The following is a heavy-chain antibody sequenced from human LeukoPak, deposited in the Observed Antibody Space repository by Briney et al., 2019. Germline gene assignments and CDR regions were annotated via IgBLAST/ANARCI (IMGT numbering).Heavy chain of an antibody. D-gene: IGHD6-19*01. CDR2: IYYSGST. CDR3: ARAVAYFDY. CDR1: GGSISSYY. V-gene: IGHV4-59*08. J-gene: IGHJ4*02. Sequence: SEALSLTCTVSGGSISSYYWSWIRQPPGKGLEWIGYIYYSGSTNYNPSLKSRVTISVDTSKNQFSLKLSSVTAADTAVYYCARAVAYFDYWGQGTLVTVSS.